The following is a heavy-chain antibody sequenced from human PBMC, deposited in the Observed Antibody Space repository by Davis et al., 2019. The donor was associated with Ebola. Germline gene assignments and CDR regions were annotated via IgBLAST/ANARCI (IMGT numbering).Heavy chain of an antibody. D-gene: IGHD1-26*01. Sequence: GESLKISCAASGFTFSSYAMSWVRQAPGKGLEWVAAISYNGDKAYYVDSVRGRFTISRDNSANTVYLQMHSLRPEDTAAYYCTRSLWKWDLGWPRNYFDYWGLGTQVIVSS. CDR1: GFTFSSYA. CDR2: ISYNGDKA. V-gene: IGHV3-30*03. CDR3: TRSLWKWDLGWPRNYFDY. J-gene: IGHJ4*02.